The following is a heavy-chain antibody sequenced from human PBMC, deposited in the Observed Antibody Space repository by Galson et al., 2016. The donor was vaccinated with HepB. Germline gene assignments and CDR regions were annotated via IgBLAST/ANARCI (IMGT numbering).Heavy chain of an antibody. V-gene: IGHV3-73*01. J-gene: IGHJ4*02. CDR3: AKAGYHGADAYYYYFDY. CDR1: GFTFSGSA. CDR2: IRDKTNNYAT. Sequence: SLRLSCAASGFTFSGSAVHWVRQAPGKGLEWVGRIRDKTNNYATAYAASVKGRFTIFRDDSKNTAYLQMNSLRPEDTAVYFCAKAGYHGADAYYYYFDYWGQGTLVTVSS. D-gene: IGHD3-16*01.